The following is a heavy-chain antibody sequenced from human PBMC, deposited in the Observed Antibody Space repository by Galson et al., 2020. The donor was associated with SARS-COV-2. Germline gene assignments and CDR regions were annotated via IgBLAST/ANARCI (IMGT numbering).Heavy chain of an antibody. J-gene: IGHJ4*02. CDR1: GGSISSSSYY. CDR3: ARVGGIVVVPAATPFDY. CDR2: IYYSGST. Sequence: SETLSLTCTVSGGSISSSSYYWGWIRQPPGKGLEWIGSIYYSGSTYYNPSLKSRVTRSVDTSKNQFSLKLSSVTAADTAVYYCARVGGIVVVPAATPFDYWGQGTLVTVSS. V-gene: IGHV4-39*07. D-gene: IGHD2-2*01.